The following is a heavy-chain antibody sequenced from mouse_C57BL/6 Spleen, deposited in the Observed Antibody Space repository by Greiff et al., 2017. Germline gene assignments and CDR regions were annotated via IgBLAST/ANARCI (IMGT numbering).Heavy chain of an antibody. Sequence: EVQLQQSGPELVKPGASVKMSCKASGYTFTDYNMHWVKQSHGKSLEWIGYINPNNGGTSYNQKFKGKATFPVNKSSNKDYMELRSLTSENSAVYYCAEGSGSSPYAMDSWGQGTSVTVSS. D-gene: IGHD1-1*01. V-gene: IGHV1-22*01. CDR1: GYTFTDYN. J-gene: IGHJ4*01. CDR2: INPNNGGT. CDR3: AEGSGSSPYAMDS.